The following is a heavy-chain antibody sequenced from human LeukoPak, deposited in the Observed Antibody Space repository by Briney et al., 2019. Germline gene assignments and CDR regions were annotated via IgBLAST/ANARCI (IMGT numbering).Heavy chain of an antibody. CDR2: IYYSGST. CDR3: ARSRVLRWYYFDY. V-gene: IGHV4-39*07. Sequence: PSETLSPTCTVSGGSISSSSYYWGWIRQPPGKGLEWIGSIYYSGSTYYNPSLKSRVTISVDTSKNQFSPKLSSVTAADTAVYYCARSRVLRWYYFDYWGQGTLVTVSS. CDR1: GGSISSSSYY. J-gene: IGHJ4*02. D-gene: IGHD4-23*01.